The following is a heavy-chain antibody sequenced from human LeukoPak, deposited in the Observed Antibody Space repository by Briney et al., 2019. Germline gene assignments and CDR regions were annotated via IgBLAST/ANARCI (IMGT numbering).Heavy chain of an antibody. CDR3: AREVLAGYFDY. CDR2: ISGSGGST. CDR1: GFTFSSYG. J-gene: IGHJ4*02. V-gene: IGHV3-23*01. Sequence: PGGSLRLSCAASGFTFSSYGMHWVRQAPGKGLEWVSAISGSGGSTYYADSVKGRFTISRDNAKNSLYLQMNSLRAEDTAVYYCAREVLAGYFDYWGQGTLVTVSS.